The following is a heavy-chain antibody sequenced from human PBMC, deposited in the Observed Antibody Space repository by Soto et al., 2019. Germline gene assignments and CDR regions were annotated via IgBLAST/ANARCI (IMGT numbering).Heavy chain of an antibody. Sequence: SETLSLTCTVSGGSISSSSYYWGWIRQPPGKGLEWIGSIYYSGSTYYNPSLKSRVTISVDTSKNQFSLKLSSVTAADTAVYYCARRRYFDWLYQSNFDYWGKGTLVTVSS. V-gene: IGHV4-39*01. CDR3: ARRRYFDWLYQSNFDY. D-gene: IGHD3-9*01. J-gene: IGHJ4*02. CDR2: IYYSGST. CDR1: GGSISSSSYY.